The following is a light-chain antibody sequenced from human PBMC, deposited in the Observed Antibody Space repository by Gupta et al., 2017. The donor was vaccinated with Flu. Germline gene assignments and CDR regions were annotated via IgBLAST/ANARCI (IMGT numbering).Light chain of an antibody. CDR3: ASYTSSSTLYV. CDR2: EVS. Sequence: QSALTQPASVPGSPGPSITISSTGTTSDVGGYNYVSWYQQHPGKVPKLIIYEVSDRPSGVSSRFSGSKSGNTASLTISGLQAEDEADYYCASYTSSSTLYVFGTGTKV. V-gene: IGLV2-14*01. J-gene: IGLJ1*01. CDR1: TSDVGGYNY.